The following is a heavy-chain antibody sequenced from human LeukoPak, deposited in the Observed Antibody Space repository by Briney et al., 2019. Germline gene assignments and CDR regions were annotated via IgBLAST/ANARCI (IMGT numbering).Heavy chain of an antibody. V-gene: IGHV3-33*08. CDR1: GFTFSSYD. CDR2: IWYDGSKK. Sequence: AGTLSLSCAASGFTFSSYDMHWVCQPPGKGLEWVAVIWYDGSKKYYADSVKGRFTISRDNSRNTLYLQMNSLRAEDTAVYYCARDRVIFGVVNTYYFDYWGQGTLVTVSS. J-gene: IGHJ4*02. CDR3: ARDRVIFGVVNTYYFDY. D-gene: IGHD3-3*01.